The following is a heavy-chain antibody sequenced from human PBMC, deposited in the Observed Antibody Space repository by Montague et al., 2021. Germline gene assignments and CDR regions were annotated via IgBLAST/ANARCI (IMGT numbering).Heavy chain of an antibody. CDR3: VRERDLYYYMDI. V-gene: IGHV4-38-2*02. CDR1: RSLINSDYY. J-gene: IGHJ6*03. Sequence: SETLSLTCTVSRSLINSDYYWGWIRQPPGKGLEWMGSVSHGGRTYYNPSLKGRVTISVDMSNNHFSLKLSPVTAADTAMYYCVRERDLYYYMDIWGKGTTITVSS. CDR2: VSHGGRT.